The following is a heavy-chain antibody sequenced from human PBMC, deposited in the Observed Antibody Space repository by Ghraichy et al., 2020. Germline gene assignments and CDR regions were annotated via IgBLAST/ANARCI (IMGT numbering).Heavy chain of an antibody. J-gene: IGHJ6*02. V-gene: IGHV4-34*01. Sequence: SETLSLTCAVYGGSFSGYYWSWIRQPPGKGLEWIGEINHSGSTNYNPSLKSRVTISVDTSKNQFSLKLSSVTAADTAVYYCARSPYHISYGMDVWGQGTTVTVSS. CDR2: INHSGST. CDR3: ARSPYHISYGMDV. D-gene: IGHD3-9*01. CDR1: GGSFSGYY.